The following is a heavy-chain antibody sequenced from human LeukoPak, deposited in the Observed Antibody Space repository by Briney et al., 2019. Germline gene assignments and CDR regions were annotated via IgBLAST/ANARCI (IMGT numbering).Heavy chain of an antibody. CDR3: ANGPTEACYFDY. J-gene: IGHJ4*02. V-gene: IGHV3-9*01. CDR2: ISWSSGSI. Sequence: QPGRSLRLSCAASGFTFDSSDMSWVRQAPGKGLEWVSAISWSSGSICYADSVKGRFTISRDNAKNTLYLQMNSLRAEDTALYYFANGPTEACYFDYWGQGTLVTVSS. CDR1: GFTFDSSD.